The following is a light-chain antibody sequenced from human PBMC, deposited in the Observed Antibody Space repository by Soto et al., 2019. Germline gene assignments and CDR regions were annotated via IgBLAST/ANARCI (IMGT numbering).Light chain of an antibody. Sequence: DIQMTQSPSTLSASVGDRVTITCRASQSISSWLAWYQQKPGKAPKLLIYDASSLESGVPSRFSGSGSGTEFTLTISSLHPDDFATYYCQQYNSYSQTFCQGTKVEIK. CDR1: QSISSW. CDR2: DAS. J-gene: IGKJ1*01. CDR3: QQYNSYSQT. V-gene: IGKV1-5*01.